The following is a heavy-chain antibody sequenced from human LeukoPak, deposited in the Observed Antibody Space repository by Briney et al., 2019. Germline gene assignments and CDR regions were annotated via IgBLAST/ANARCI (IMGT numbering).Heavy chain of an antibody. Sequence: PSETLSLTCTVSGGSISSYYWSRVRQPAGKGLEWIGRIYTSVSTNYNPSLKSRVTMSVDTSKNQFSLKLSSVTAADTAVYYCARGRHDWYFDLWGRGILVTVSS. V-gene: IGHV4-4*07. CDR2: IYTSVST. J-gene: IGHJ2*01. CDR1: GGSISSYY. CDR3: ARGRHDWYFDL.